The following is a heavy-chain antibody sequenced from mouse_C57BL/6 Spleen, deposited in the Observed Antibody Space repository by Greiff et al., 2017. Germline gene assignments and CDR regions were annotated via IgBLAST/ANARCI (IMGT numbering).Heavy chain of an antibody. D-gene: IGHD2-4*01. CDR1: GFTFSDYG. CDR3: ARRYDYTYAMDY. CDR2: ISSGSSTI. V-gene: IGHV5-17*01. Sequence: EVMLVESGGGLVKPGGSLKLSCAASGFTFSDYGMHWVRQAPEKGLEWVAYISSGSSTIYYADTVKGRFTISRDNAKNTLFLQMTSLRSEDTAMYYCARRYDYTYAMDYWGQGTSVTVSS. J-gene: IGHJ4*01.